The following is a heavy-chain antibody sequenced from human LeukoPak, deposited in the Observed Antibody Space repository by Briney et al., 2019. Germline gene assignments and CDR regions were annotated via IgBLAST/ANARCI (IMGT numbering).Heavy chain of an antibody. CDR1: GFTFSSYA. D-gene: IGHD6-13*01. CDR2: ISGGGDNT. Sequence: PGGSLRLSCEASGFTFSSYAMSWVRQAPGKGLEWASGISGGGDNTYYADSVKGRFTISRDSSKNTVFLQMNSLRDEDTAVYYCAKVGIGAARDYWGQGTLVTVSS. J-gene: IGHJ4*02. CDR3: AKVGIGAARDY. V-gene: IGHV3-23*01.